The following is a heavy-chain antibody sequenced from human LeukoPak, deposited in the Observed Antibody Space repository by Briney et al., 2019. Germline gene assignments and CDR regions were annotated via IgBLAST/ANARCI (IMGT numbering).Heavy chain of an antibody. J-gene: IGHJ4*02. Sequence: SETLSLTCAVYGGSFSGYYWSWIRQPPGKGLEWIGEINHSGSTNYNPSLKSRVTISVDTSKNQFSLKLSSVTAADTAVYYCARGHIVVVPAASYLFDYWGRGTLVTVSS. D-gene: IGHD2-2*01. V-gene: IGHV4-34*01. CDR2: INHSGST. CDR1: GGSFSGYY. CDR3: ARGHIVVVPAASYLFDY.